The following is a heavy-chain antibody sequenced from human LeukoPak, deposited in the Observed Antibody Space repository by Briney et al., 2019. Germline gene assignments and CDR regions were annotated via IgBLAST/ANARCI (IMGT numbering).Heavy chain of an antibody. Sequence: SETLSLTCAVYGGSFSGYYWSWIRQPPGKGLEWIGKINHSGSTNYNPSLKSRVTISVDTSKNQFSLKLSSVTAADTAVYYCARGGDIVVVPAATSDYWGQGTLVTVST. D-gene: IGHD2-2*01. CDR3: ARGGDIVVVPAATSDY. CDR2: INHSGST. V-gene: IGHV4-34*01. CDR1: GGSFSGYY. J-gene: IGHJ4*02.